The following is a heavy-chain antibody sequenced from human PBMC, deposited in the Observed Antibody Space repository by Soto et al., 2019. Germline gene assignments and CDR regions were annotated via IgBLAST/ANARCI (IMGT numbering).Heavy chain of an antibody. CDR2: TYYRSKWYR. J-gene: IGHJ6*02. CDR1: GDSVSSNDAG. Sequence: SQTLSLTCAISGDSVSSNDAGWNWIRQSPSRGLEWLGRTYYRSKWYRDYAVSVKTRITINPDTSKNQFSLLLNSVTPEDTAVYYCARGNMNHHYVLAVSGQGTTVIVSS. V-gene: IGHV6-1*01. D-gene: IGHD1-1*01. CDR3: ARGNMNHHYVLAV.